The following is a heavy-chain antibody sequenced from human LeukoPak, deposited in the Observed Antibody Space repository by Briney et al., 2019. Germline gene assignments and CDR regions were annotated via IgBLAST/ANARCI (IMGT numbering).Heavy chain of an antibody. V-gene: IGHV3-30-3*01. CDR3: ARDQSTYYYYYGMDV. D-gene: IGHD2-2*01. CDR2: ISYDGSNK. Sequence: PGRSLRLSRAASGFTFSSYAMHWVRQAPGKGLEWVAVISYDGSNKYYADSVKGRFTISRDNSKNTLYLQMNSLRAEDTAVYYCARDQSTYYYYYGMDVWGQGTTVTVSS. J-gene: IGHJ6*02. CDR1: GFTFSSYA.